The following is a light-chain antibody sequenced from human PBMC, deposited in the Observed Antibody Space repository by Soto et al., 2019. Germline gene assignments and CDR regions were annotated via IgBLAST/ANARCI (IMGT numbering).Light chain of an antibody. Sequence: EIVMTQSPATLSVYPGERATLSCRASHNVRSSLAWYQQKAGQAPRLLIHGASTRATGIPGRFSGSGSGTEFTLIISSLQSEDFAVYYCQQYNEWPETFGHGTKVAIK. CDR3: QQYNEWPET. V-gene: IGKV3-15*01. J-gene: IGKJ1*01. CDR1: HNVRSS. CDR2: GAS.